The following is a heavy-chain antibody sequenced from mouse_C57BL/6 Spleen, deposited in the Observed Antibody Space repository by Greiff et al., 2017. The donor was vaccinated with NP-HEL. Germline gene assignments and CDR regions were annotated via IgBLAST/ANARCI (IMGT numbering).Heavy chain of an antibody. Sequence: VKLVESGAELARPGASVKMSCKASGYTFTSYTMHWVKQRPGQGLEWIGYINPSSGYTKYNQKFKDKATLTADKSSSTAYMQLSSLTSEDSAVYYCARSGLLRYYFDYWGQGTTLTVSS. V-gene: IGHV1-4*01. D-gene: IGHD2-3*01. CDR2: INPSSGYT. CDR1: GYTFTSYT. CDR3: ARSGLLRYYFDY. J-gene: IGHJ2*01.